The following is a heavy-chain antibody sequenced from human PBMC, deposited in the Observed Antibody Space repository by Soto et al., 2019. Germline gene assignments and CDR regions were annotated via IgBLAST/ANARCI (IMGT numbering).Heavy chain of an antibody. D-gene: IGHD2-2*01. CDR2: VSGSGDNT. CDR3: ARDAQCSTTGCYYFSATGFDF. J-gene: IGHJ4*02. CDR1: GFAFAGYV. V-gene: IGHV3-23*01. Sequence: EVQLLESGGDLVQPGGSLRLSCAASGFAFAGYVMSWIRQAPGKGLEWVAAVSGSGDNTFYADSVQGRFTISRDNSKKTVYLQMNSLRADDTALFYCARDAQCSTTGCYYFSATGFDFWGQGTLVTVSS.